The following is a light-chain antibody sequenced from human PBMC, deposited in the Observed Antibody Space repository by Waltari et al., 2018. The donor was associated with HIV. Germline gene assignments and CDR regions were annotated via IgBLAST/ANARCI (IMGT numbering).Light chain of an antibody. CDR1: KSLNSTY. Sequence: EIELTQSPGTLSLSPGERATLACRASKSLNSTYLAWYQQQPGQTPRLLIYGASSRAISIPDGSSGSGSWTGFTLTISRLGPGDVAVYYCHQFGSSPRTFGQGTKVDIK. CDR2: GAS. J-gene: IGKJ1*01. CDR3: HQFGSSPRT. V-gene: IGKV3-20*01.